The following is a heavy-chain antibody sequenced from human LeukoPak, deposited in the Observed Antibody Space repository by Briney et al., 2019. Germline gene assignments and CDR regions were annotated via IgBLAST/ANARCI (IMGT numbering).Heavy chain of an antibody. Sequence: GGSLRLSCAASGFTFSSYGMHWVRQAPGKGLEWVAFIRYDGSNKYYADSVKGRFTISRDNSKNTLYLQMNSLRAEDTAVYYCAKGSYCSSTSCYVANYYYYMDVWGKGTTVTVSS. CDR3: AKGSYCSSTSCYVANYYYYMDV. J-gene: IGHJ6*03. CDR1: GFTFSSYG. V-gene: IGHV3-30*02. CDR2: IRYDGSNK. D-gene: IGHD2-2*01.